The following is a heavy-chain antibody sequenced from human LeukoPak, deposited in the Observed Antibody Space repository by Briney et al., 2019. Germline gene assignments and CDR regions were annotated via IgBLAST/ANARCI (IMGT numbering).Heavy chain of an antibody. D-gene: IGHD4-17*01. CDR2: INHSGST. Sequence: PSETLSLTCAVYGGSFSGYYWSWIRQPPGKGLEWIGEINHSGSTNYNPSLKSRVTISVDTSKNQFSLKLSSVTAADTAVYYCARAARLRHFDHWGQGTLVTVSS. CDR1: GGSFSGYY. CDR3: ARAARLRHFDH. V-gene: IGHV4-34*01. J-gene: IGHJ4*02.